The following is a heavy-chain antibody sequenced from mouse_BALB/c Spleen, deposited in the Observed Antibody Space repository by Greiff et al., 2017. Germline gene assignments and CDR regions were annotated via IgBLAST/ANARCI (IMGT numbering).Heavy chain of an antibody. CDR1: GFTFSSYA. CDR3: ARGGDGSSLAWFAY. Sequence: EVMLVESGGGLVKPGGSLKLSCAASGFTFSSYAMSWVRQTPEKRLEWVASISSGGSTYYPDSVKGRFTISRDNARNILYLQMSSLRSEDTAMYYCARGGDGSSLAWFAYWGQGTLVTVSA. D-gene: IGHD1-1*01. J-gene: IGHJ3*01. V-gene: IGHV5-6-5*01. CDR2: ISSGGST.